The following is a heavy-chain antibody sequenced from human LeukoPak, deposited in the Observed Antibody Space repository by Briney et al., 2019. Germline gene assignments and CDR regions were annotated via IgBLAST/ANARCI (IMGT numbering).Heavy chain of an antibody. CDR2: ISAYNGNT. CDR3: ARAPGGYCSSTSCYWVYYYYYGMDV. Sequence: ASVKVSCKASGYTFTSYGISWVRQAPGQGLEWMGWISAYNGNTNYAQKLQGRVTMTTDTSTSTAYMELRSLRSDDTAVYLSARAPGGYCSSTSCYWVYYYYYGMDVWGQGTTVTVSS. V-gene: IGHV1-18*01. J-gene: IGHJ6*02. CDR1: GYTFTSYG. D-gene: IGHD2-2*03.